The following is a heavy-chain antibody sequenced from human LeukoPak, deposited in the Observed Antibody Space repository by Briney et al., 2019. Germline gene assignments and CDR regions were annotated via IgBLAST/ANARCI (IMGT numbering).Heavy chain of an antibody. CDR3: ARLVTAMVPSDY. CDR2: IVVGSGNT. Sequence: GTSVKVSCKASGFTFTSSAVQWVRQARGQRLEWIGWIVVGSGNTNYAQKFQERVTITRDMSTSTAYMELSSLRSEDTAVYYCARLVTAMVPSDYWGQGTLVTVSS. CDR1: GFTFTSSA. D-gene: IGHD5-18*01. V-gene: IGHV1-58*01. J-gene: IGHJ4*02.